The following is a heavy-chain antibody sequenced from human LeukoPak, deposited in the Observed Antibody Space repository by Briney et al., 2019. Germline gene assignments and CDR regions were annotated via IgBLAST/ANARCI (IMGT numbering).Heavy chain of an antibody. CDR3: ARGISSGWYGGWFDP. CDR1: GGSIISYY. V-gene: IGHV4-59*07. CDR2: IYYTGST. Sequence: SDTLSLTCTVSGGSIISYYWNWIPQPPGKGLEGIGYIYYTGSTNYNPSLKSRVTISKDTPNNQFSLNLSSVTAADTVVYYCARGISSGWYGGWFDPWGQGTLVTVSS. J-gene: IGHJ5*02. D-gene: IGHD6-19*01.